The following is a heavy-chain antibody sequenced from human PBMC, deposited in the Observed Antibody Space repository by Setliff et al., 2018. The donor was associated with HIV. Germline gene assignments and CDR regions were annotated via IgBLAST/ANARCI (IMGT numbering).Heavy chain of an antibody. CDR3: ARHDVVRGAIDN. CDR1: GFTLSSYA. D-gene: IGHD3-10*01. Sequence: PGGSLRLSCAASGFTLSSYAMSWVRQAPGKGLVWVSRLNTDGSNTRYADSVKGRFTISRDNSKNTLYVQMNSLRAEDTAVYYCARHDVVRGAIDNWGQGTLVTVSS. CDR2: LNTDGSNT. V-gene: IGHV3-74*01. J-gene: IGHJ4*02.